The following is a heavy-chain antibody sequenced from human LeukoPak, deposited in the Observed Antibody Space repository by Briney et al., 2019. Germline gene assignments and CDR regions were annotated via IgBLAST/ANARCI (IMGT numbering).Heavy chain of an antibody. D-gene: IGHD6-25*01. Sequence: PGGTLRLSCAASGFTFSSYGVNWVRQAPGKGLEWVSGITGRGESTYYADAVKGRFTISRDNSKNTLYLQMNSLRAGDTAIYYCAKDRRLASFDYGGQGTLVTVSS. V-gene: IGHV3-23*01. CDR2: ITGRGEST. CDR1: GFTFSSYG. J-gene: IGHJ4*02. CDR3: AKDRRLASFDY.